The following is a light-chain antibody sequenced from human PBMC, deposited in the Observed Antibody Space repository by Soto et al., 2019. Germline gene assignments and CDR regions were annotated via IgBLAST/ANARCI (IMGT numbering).Light chain of an antibody. CDR1: QSISGNY. V-gene: IGKV3-20*01. CDR3: QQYGRSAIFT. Sequence: ELVLTQSPGSLSLSPGERATLSCWASQSISGNYLAWYQQKPGQAPRLLIYGASNRATGIPDRFRGSGAGTDFSLTISRLEPADFSVYYCQQYGRSAIFTLGPGTTVEVK. CDR2: GAS. J-gene: IGKJ3*01.